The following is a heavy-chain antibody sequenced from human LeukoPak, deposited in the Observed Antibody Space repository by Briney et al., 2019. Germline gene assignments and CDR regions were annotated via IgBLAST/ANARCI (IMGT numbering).Heavy chain of an antibody. CDR3: AREGGRSGYYMGYYYMDV. J-gene: IGHJ6*03. V-gene: IGHV4-61*02. Sequence: SETLSLTCTVSGGSISSSSYYWSWIRQPAGKGLEWIGRIYTSGSTNYNPSLKSRVTMSVDTSKNQFSLKLSSVTAADTAVYYCAREGGRSGYYMGYYYMDVWGKGTTVTVSS. D-gene: IGHD3-3*01. CDR1: GGSISSSSYY. CDR2: IYTSGST.